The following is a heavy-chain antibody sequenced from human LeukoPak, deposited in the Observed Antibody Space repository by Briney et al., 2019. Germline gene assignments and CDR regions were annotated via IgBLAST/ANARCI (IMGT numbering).Heavy chain of an antibody. CDR2: IYSGDTT. V-gene: IGHV3-53*01. D-gene: IGHD2-2*01. CDR3: AKEGSTSYYYYYGMDV. CDR1: GFAVISNS. Sequence: PGGSLRLSCAASGFAVISNSMSWVRQAPGEGLEWVSVIYSGDTTSYADSVRGRFTISRDNSKNTLALQMNSLRAEDTAVYYCAKEGSTSYYYYYGMDVWGQGTTVTVSS. J-gene: IGHJ6*02.